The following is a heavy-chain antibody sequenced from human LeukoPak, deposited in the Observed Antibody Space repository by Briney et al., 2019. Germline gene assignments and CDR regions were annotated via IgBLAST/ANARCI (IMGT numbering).Heavy chain of an antibody. CDR2: IIPIFGTA. J-gene: IGHJ4*02. CDR1: RCTFSSYA. D-gene: IGHD6-19*01. Sequence: GSSVKVSCKGSRCTFSSYAISWVRQAPGQGLEWMGRIIPIFGTAKYAQKFQGRVTITTDESRSTAYMELNSLRSEDTAVYYCARDPFPGQWLVLGYFDYWGQGTLVTVSS. V-gene: IGHV1-69*05. CDR3: ARDPFPGQWLVLGYFDY.